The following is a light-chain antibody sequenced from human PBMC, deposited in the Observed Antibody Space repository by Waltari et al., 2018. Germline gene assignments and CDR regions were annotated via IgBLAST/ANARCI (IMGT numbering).Light chain of an antibody. CDR2: SNA. CDR1: SSNIGANT. CDR3: AAWDDSLNGWV. Sequence: QSVLTQSPSASGTPGQRVTISCSGSSSNIGANTVNWYQQFPGTPPRLLIYSNAQRPSGVPDRLSGSKSGTSASLAISGLQSEDETDYYCAAWDDSLNGWVFGGGTKLTVL. J-gene: IGLJ3*02. V-gene: IGLV1-44*01.